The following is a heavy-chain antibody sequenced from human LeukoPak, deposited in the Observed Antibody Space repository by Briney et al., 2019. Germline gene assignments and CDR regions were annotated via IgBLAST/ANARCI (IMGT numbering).Heavy chain of an antibody. Sequence: GGSLRLSCAASGFTLRNYWMSWVRQAPGKGPEWVANIKYDGSERNYVDSVKGRFTISRDNAKISLYLQLNSLRAQDTAVYYCGRIREGGGVDVWGLGTMVIVSS. CDR3: GRIREGGGVDV. J-gene: IGHJ3*01. D-gene: IGHD3-16*01. CDR1: GFTLRNYW. CDR2: IKYDGSER. V-gene: IGHV3-7*01.